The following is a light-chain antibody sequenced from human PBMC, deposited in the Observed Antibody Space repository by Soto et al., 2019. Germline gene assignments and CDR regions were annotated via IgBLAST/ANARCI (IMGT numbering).Light chain of an antibody. CDR3: QQYGSVPLT. V-gene: IGKV3-20*01. Sequence: EIVLTQSPGTLSLSPGESATLSCRASESVSTSYLAWYQQKPGQAPRLLIYGASSRATGIPDRFSGSGSGADFALTISRLEPEDFAVYYCQQYGSVPLTFGGGTKVEIK. CDR2: GAS. CDR1: ESVSTSY. J-gene: IGKJ4*01.